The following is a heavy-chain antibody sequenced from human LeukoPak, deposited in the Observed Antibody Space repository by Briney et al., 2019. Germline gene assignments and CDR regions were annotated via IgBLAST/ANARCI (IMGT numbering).Heavy chain of an antibody. J-gene: IGHJ4*02. D-gene: IGHD6-13*01. CDR1: GGSISSYY. Sequence: SETLSLTCTVSGGSISSYYWSWIRQPPGKGLEWIGCIYYSGSTNYNPSLKSRVTISVDTSKNQFSLKLSSVTAADTAVYYCARYTPIAAAFDYWGQGTLVTVSS. CDR3: ARYTPIAAAFDY. V-gene: IGHV4-59*08. CDR2: IYYSGST.